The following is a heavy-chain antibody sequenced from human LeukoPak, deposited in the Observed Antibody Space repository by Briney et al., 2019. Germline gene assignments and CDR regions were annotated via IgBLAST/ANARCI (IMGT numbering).Heavy chain of an antibody. CDR3: VKDSSHRILGDTTFFDY. Sequence: GGALRLSCAASGVIFSSYGMHWVCQAPGKGLGFVAFIRYDGSIKFYADSVKCRFTISRDNSKNTLYLQMNSLRAQDTAVYDWVKDSSHRILGDTTFFDYWAQGPLVPVPS. D-gene: IGHD1-26*01. J-gene: IGHJ4*02. CDR2: IRYDGSIK. CDR1: GVIFSSYG. V-gene: IGHV3-30*02.